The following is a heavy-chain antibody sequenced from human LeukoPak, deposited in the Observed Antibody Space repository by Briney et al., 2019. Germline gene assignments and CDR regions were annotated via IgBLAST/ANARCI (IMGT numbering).Heavy chain of an antibody. CDR3: AKNKDYCSSSTCCYQNGMDV. D-gene: IGHD2-2*01. J-gene: IGHJ6*02. CDR2: INHRGSST. V-gene: IGHV3-23*01. CDR1: GFTFSSYA. Sequence: GGSLRLSCAASGFTFSSYAMSWVRQAPGKGLERISAINHRGSSTYYTDSVKGRFTISRDNSKNTLYLQMNSLRAEDTAVYHCAKNKDYCSSSTCCYQNGMDVWGQGTTVAVSS.